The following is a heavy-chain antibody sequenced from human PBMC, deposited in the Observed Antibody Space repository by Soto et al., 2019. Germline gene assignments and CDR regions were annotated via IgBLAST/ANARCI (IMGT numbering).Heavy chain of an antibody. Sequence: QVQLVESGGGVVQPGRSLRLSCAASGFTFSSYGMHWVRQAPGKGLEWVAVISYDGSNEYYADSVKGLFTISRDNSKNTLYLQMNSLRAEDTAVYYCAKDAGGSSYFVYWCQGTLVTVSS. J-gene: IGHJ4*02. V-gene: IGHV3-30*18. CDR3: AKDAGGSSYFVY. CDR2: ISYDGSNE. D-gene: IGHD1-26*01. CDR1: GFTFSSYG.